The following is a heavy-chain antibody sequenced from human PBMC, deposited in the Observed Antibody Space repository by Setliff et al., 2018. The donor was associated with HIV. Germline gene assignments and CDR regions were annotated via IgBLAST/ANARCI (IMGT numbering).Heavy chain of an antibody. D-gene: IGHD3-3*01. CDR3: ARPRTAPYNFWGDAFAI. CDR1: GGSISRNYY. CDR2: FHYSRST. Sequence: SETLSLTCNVSGGSISRNYYWGWIRQPPDKGLEWIGSFHYSRSTSYNPSLRSRVTISVDTSKNQLSLKLTSVTAADTATYYCARPRTAPYNFWGDAFAIWGQGTMVTVSS. V-gene: IGHV4-39*01. J-gene: IGHJ3*02.